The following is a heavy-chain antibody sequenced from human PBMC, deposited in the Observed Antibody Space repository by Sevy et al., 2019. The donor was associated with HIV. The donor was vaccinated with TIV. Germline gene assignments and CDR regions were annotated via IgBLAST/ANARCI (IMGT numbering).Heavy chain of an antibody. Sequence: EGSLRLSCAASGFTFSTYAMSWVRQAPGKELQWVSAISGSAGSTYYADFVKGRFTISRDNSKKTLYMQMNSLRAEDTAVYYCAKGDRTFYGLDVWGQGTTVTVSS. CDR1: GFTFSTYA. V-gene: IGHV3-23*01. CDR3: AKGDRTFYGLDV. CDR2: ISGSAGST. D-gene: IGHD2-15*01. J-gene: IGHJ6*02.